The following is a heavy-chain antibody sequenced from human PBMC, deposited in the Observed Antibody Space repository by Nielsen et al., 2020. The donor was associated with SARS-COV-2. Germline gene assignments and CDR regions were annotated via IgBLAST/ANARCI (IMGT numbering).Heavy chain of an antibody. CDR2: IYPRDSDT. CDR3: ARNTYGGSTDY. J-gene: IGHJ4*02. V-gene: IGHV5-51*01. CDR1: GYTFTSYW. Sequence: GESLKISCQSSGYTFTSYWIGWVRQMPGKGLEWMGVIYPRDSDTRYNPSFQGQVTISADKSISTVYLQWSGLKASDSAMYYCARNTYGGSTDYWGQGTLVTVSS. D-gene: IGHD4-23*01.